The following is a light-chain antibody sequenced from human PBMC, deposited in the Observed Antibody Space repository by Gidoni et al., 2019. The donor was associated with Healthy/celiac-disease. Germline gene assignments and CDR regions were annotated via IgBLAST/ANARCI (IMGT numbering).Light chain of an antibody. J-gene: IGKJ2*01. Sequence: DIQMTQSPSSLSASVGDRVTITCQASQDISNYLNWYQQKPGKAPKLLIYDASNLETAVPSRFSGSGSGTDFTFTISSLQPEDIATYYCQQYDNLPYTFGQXTKLEIK. CDR1: QDISNY. V-gene: IGKV1-33*01. CDR3: QQYDNLPYT. CDR2: DAS.